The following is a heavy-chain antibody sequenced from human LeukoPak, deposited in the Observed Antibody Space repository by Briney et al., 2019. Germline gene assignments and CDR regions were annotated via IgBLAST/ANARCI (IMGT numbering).Heavy chain of an antibody. D-gene: IGHD3-22*01. J-gene: IGHJ4*02. CDR1: GYSISSGYF. V-gene: IGHV4-38-2*02. Sequence: PSETLSLTCTVAGYSISSGYFWGWIRQPPGKGLEWIGNIYHSGSTYYNSSLRSRVTISVDTTKNQFSLKVSSVTAADTAVYYCAREQAGPPRVPYYHESGGYDYWGQGTLVTVSS. CDR3: AREQAGPPRVPYYHESGGYDY. CDR2: IYHSGST.